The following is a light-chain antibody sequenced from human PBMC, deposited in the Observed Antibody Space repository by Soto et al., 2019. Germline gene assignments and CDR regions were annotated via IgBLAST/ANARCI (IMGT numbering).Light chain of an antibody. CDR2: EAS. Sequence: DIQMTQSRSTLSGSVGRRLTITCRASQTISSWLAWYQQKPGKAPKVMIYEASTLQSGVPSRFSGSGYGTEFTLTISGLLPEDFATYHCQQLNTLPFTFGQGTRLEIK. CDR3: QQLNTLPFT. CDR1: QTISSW. V-gene: IGKV1-5*01. J-gene: IGKJ5*01.